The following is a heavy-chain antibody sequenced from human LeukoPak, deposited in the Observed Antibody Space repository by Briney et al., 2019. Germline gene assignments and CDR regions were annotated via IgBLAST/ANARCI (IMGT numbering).Heavy chain of an antibody. D-gene: IGHD1-7*01. CDR2: IWYDGSNK. Sequence: GGPLRLSCAASGFTFSSYAMHWVRQAPGKGLEWVAVIWYDGSNKYYADSVKGRLTISRDNSKNTLYLQMNSLRAEDTAVYYCARLAITGTIDYWGQGTLVTVSS. CDR3: ARLAITGTIDY. V-gene: IGHV3-33*08. J-gene: IGHJ4*02. CDR1: GFTFSSYA.